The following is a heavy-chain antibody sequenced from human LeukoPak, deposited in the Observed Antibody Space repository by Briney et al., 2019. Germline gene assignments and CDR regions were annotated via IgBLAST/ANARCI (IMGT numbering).Heavy chain of an antibody. J-gene: IGHJ4*02. CDR2: FYYSGSS. Sequence: SETLSLTCTVSGGSVSSTSYYWGWIRQPPGKGLEWIGSFYYSGSSYYNPSLKSRVTISVDTSKNQFSLKVNSVTAADTAVYYCARATDSNGWLFDYWGQGTLVTVSS. D-gene: IGHD6-19*01. CDR1: GGSVSSTSYY. V-gene: IGHV4-39*01. CDR3: ARATDSNGWLFDY.